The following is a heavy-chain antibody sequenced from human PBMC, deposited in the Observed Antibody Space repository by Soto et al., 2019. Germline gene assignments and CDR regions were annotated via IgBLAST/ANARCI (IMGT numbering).Heavy chain of an antibody. V-gene: IGHV3-64D*06. Sequence: EVQLVESGGGLVQPGGSLRLSCSASGFTFSSYAMHWVRQAPGKGLGYVSAISSNGGSTYYADSVKGRFTISRDNYNNTLYHQMRSLRAEYTAVYYCVKVTSYYWGSYRRLGMDVWGQGTTVTVSS. D-gene: IGHD3-16*02. CDR1: GFTFSSYA. CDR2: ISSNGGST. J-gene: IGHJ6*02. CDR3: VKVTSYYWGSYRRLGMDV.